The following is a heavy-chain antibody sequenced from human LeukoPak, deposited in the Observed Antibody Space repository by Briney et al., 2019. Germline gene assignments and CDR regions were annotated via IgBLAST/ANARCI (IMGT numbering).Heavy chain of an antibody. CDR2: ISGSGGST. CDR1: GFIFGDYN. J-gene: IGHJ4*02. V-gene: IGHV3-23*01. Sequence: GGSLRLSCTTSGFIFGDYNMNWVRQAPGKGLEWVSAISGSGGSTCYADSVKGRFTISRDNSKNTLYLQMNSLRAEDTAVYYCANPPDSNYDSSGYYSGWGQGTLVTVSS. CDR3: ANPPDSNYDSSGYYSG. D-gene: IGHD3-22*01.